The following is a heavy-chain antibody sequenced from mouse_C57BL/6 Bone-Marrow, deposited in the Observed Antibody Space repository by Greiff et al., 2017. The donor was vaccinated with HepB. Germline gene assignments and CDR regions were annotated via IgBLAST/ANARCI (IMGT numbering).Heavy chain of an antibody. Sequence: VQVVESGAELARPGASVKLSCKASGYTFTSYGISWVKQRTGQGLEWIGEIYPRSGNTYYNEKFKGKATLTADKSSSTAYMELRSLTSEDSAVYFCAYDYEYYAMDYWGQGTSVTVSS. J-gene: IGHJ4*01. CDR2: IYPRSGNT. CDR1: GYTFTSYG. CDR3: AYDYEYYAMDY. V-gene: IGHV1-81*01. D-gene: IGHD2-4*01.